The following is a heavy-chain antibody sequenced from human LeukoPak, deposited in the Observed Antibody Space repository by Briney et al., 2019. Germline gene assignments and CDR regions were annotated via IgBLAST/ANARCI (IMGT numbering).Heavy chain of an antibody. Sequence: GGSLRLSRAASGFTFSSYGMHWVRQAPGKGLEWVAVISYDGSNKYYADSVKGRFTISRDNSKNTLYLQMNSLRAEDTAVYYCAKDGYSSSWSPARGFDPWGQGTLVTVSS. V-gene: IGHV3-30*18. CDR3: AKDGYSSSWSPARGFDP. D-gene: IGHD6-13*01. J-gene: IGHJ5*02. CDR1: GFTFSSYG. CDR2: ISYDGSNK.